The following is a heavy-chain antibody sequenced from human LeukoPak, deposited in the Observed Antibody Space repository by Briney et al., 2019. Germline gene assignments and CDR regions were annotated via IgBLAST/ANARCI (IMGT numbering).Heavy chain of an antibody. D-gene: IGHD2-2*01. CDR2: IKQDGSEK. CDR1: GFTFSRYW. V-gene: IGHV3-7*03. Sequence: GGSLRLSCAASGFTFSRYWMTWVRQAPGKGLEWVANIKQDGSEKYYVDSVKGRFTISRDNSKNTLYLQMNSLRAEDTAVYYCAKELLCSSTSCYGFGIGWFDPWGQGTLVTVSS. CDR3: AKELLCSSTSCYGFGIGWFDP. J-gene: IGHJ5*02.